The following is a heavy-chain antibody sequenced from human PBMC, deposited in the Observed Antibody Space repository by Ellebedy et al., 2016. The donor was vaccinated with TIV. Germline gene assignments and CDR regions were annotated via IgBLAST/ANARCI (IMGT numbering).Heavy chain of an antibody. D-gene: IGHD3-10*01. J-gene: IGHJ4*02. CDR3: ARAPFFEWFGELLYYFDY. Sequence: ASVKVSCKASGYTFTSYDINWVRQATGQGLEWMGWMNPNSGNTGYAQKFQGRVTMTRNTSISTAYMELSSLRSEDTAVYYCARAPFFEWFGELLYYFDYWGQGTLVTVSS. CDR1: GYTFTSYD. CDR2: MNPNSGNT. V-gene: IGHV1-8*01.